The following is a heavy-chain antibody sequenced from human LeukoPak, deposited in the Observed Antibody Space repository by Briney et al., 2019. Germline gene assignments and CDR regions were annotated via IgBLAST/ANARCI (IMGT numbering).Heavy chain of an antibody. CDR1: GGSISSYY. Sequence: SETLSLTCTVSGGSISSYYWSWIRQSPGKGLECIGYIHYTGSTNYNPSLKSRVTISVETSKNQFSLKLKSVTAADTAVYYCARALYHTFDYWGQGTLVTVSS. V-gene: IGHV4-59*01. D-gene: IGHD2-2*01. CDR3: ARALYHTFDY. J-gene: IGHJ4*02. CDR2: IHYTGST.